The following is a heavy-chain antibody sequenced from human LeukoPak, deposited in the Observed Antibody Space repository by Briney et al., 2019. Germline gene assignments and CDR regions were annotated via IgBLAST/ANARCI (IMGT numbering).Heavy chain of an antibody. CDR1: GFTFSSYA. Sequence: GGSLRLSCAASGFTFSSYAMSWVRQAPGKGLEWVSGISGSGGSTYNADSVKGRFTMSRDNSKNVLYLQMNSLRVEDTAVYYCAKDSRPILTGYYKESSHFDDWGQGTLVTVSS. CDR3: AKDSRPILTGYYKESSHFDD. D-gene: IGHD3-9*01. V-gene: IGHV3-23*01. CDR2: ISGSGGST. J-gene: IGHJ4*02.